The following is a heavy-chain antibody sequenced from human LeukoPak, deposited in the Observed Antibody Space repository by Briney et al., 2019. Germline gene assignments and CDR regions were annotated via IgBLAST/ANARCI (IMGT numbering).Heavy chain of an antibody. CDR1: GGSISSYY. Sequence: PSETLSLTCTVSGGSISSYYWSWIRQPPGKGLEWIGYIHYSGSTNYNPSLKSRVTISVDMSKNQFSLKLSSVTAADTAVYYCATLSSDTAMVKQNFDYWGQGTLVTVSS. CDR3: ATLSSDTAMVKQNFDY. D-gene: IGHD5-18*01. CDR2: IHYSGST. J-gene: IGHJ4*02. V-gene: IGHV4-59*12.